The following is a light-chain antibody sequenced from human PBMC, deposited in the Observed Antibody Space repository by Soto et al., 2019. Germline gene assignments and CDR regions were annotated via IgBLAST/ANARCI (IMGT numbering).Light chain of an antibody. V-gene: IGKV1-5*01. Sequence: DIQLTQSPSSLSASVGDRVTITCRASESVTIWLAWYQQKPGKAPRLLMYDASTLEGGLPSRFSASGSGTEFTLTISSLQPDDFATYYCEQYDSHSPLTFGQGTKIEIK. CDR2: DAS. CDR1: ESVTIW. CDR3: EQYDSHSPLT. J-gene: IGKJ1*01.